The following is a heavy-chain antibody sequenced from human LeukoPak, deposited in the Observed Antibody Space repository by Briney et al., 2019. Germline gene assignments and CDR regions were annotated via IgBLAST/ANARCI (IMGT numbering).Heavy chain of an antibody. CDR3: ARVEYLSYAFDI. D-gene: IGHD2/OR15-2a*01. Sequence: SQTLSLTYTVSGGSISNGDYFWSWIRQPPGKGLEWIGYIYYTGSGNTYYNPSLKSRLTISLDTSKNQFSLKLSSVTAADTAMYYCARVEYLSYAFDIWGQGTMVTVSS. V-gene: IGHV4-30-4*01. CDR1: GGSISNGDYF. J-gene: IGHJ3*02. CDR2: IYYTGSGNT.